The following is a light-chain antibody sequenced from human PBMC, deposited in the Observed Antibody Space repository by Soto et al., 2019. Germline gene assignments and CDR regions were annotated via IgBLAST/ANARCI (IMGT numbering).Light chain of an antibody. V-gene: IGKV3-20*01. CDR2: GAS. CDR1: QSVSSSY. J-gene: IGKJ1*01. CDR3: QQYNNWWT. Sequence: EIVLTQSPGTLSLSPGDRATLSCRASQSVSSSYLAWYQQKPGQAPRLLIYGASSRATGIPDRFSGSGSGTEFTLTISSLQSEDFGVYYCQQYNNWWTFGQGTKVDIK.